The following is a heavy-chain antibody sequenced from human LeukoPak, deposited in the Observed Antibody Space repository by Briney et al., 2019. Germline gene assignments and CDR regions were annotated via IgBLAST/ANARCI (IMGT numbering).Heavy chain of an antibody. V-gene: IGHV3-53*01. Sequence: GGSLRLSCAASGFTVSSNYMSWVRQAPGKGLEWVSVIYSGGSTYYADSVKGRFTISRDNSKNTLYLQMNSLSAEDTAVYYCARENTAMAYFDYWGQGTLVTVSS. J-gene: IGHJ4*02. CDR3: ARENTAMAYFDY. CDR1: GFTVSSNY. D-gene: IGHD5-18*01. CDR2: IYSGGST.